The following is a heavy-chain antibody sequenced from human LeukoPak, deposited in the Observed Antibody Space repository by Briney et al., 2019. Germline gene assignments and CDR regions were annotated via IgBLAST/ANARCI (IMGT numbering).Heavy chain of an antibody. CDR2: INPSGST. CDR3: ARGGGNYYMDV. V-gene: IGHV4-34*01. J-gene: IGHJ6*03. D-gene: IGHD3-16*01. CDR1: GGSFRGYY. Sequence: SETLSLTCAVYGGSFRGYYWSWIRQPPGKGLVWIGEINPSGSTNHNPSLSGRVTISVDTSKNQFSLTLSSVTDADTAVYYCARGGGNYYMDVWAKGTTVTVSS.